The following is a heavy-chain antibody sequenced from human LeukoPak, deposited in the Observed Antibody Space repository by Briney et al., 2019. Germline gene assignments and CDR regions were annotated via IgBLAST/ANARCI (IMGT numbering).Heavy chain of an antibody. D-gene: IGHD3-22*01. Sequence: ASVKVSCKASGYTFTGYGFTWVRQAPGLGHEWMGRISAYNGYTNYAQNLQRRVTMTTDTSTSTAYMELRNLRSDDTAVYFCARTSAGGYNYFDYWGQGALVTVSS. J-gene: IGHJ4*02. CDR1: GYTFTGYG. V-gene: IGHV1-18*01. CDR3: ARTSAGGYNYFDY. CDR2: ISAYNGYT.